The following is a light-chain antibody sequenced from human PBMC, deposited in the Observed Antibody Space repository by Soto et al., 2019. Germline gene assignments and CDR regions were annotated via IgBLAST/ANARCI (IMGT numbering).Light chain of an antibody. J-gene: IGKJ5*01. CDR3: QQYNNWPS. V-gene: IGKV3-15*01. Sequence: DIVLTQSPDTLSLSPGERATLSCRASQTVSRNLAWYQQRPGQAPRLLIYDISNRAAGVPARFSGSGSETEFTLTIRSLQSEDFAVYFCQQYNNWPSFGQGTRLE. CDR2: DIS. CDR1: QTVSRN.